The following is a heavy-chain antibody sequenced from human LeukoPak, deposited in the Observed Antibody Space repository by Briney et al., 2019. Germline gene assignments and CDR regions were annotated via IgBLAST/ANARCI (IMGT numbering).Heavy chain of an antibody. Sequence: ASVKVSCKASGYTFTSYDFNWLRQAPGQGLEWMGGIIPIFGTANYAQKFQGRVTITADESTSTAYMELSSLRSEDTAVYYCASGLDYGDYGVYYYYYGMDVWGQGTTATVSS. J-gene: IGHJ6*02. D-gene: IGHD4-17*01. V-gene: IGHV1-69*13. CDR3: ASGLDYGDYGVYYYYYGMDV. CDR1: GYTFTSYD. CDR2: IIPIFGTA.